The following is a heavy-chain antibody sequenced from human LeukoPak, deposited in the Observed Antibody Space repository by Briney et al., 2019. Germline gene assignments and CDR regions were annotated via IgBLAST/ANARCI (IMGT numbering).Heavy chain of an antibody. J-gene: IGHJ4*02. V-gene: IGHV1-2*02. CDR3: ARGAEQQRLAHFDY. CDR1: GYIFTGYY. CDR2: INPNNGGT. D-gene: IGHD6-13*01. Sequence: GASVTVSFKASGYIFTGYYMHWVRQAPGQGLEWMGWINPNNGGTKSAQKFQGRVTMTRDTSISTAYMELSSLRSDDTAIYYCARGAEQQRLAHFDYWGQGTLVTVSS.